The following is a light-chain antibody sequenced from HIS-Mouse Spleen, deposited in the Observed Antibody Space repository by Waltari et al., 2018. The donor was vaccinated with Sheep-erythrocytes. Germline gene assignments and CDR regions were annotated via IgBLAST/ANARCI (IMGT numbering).Light chain of an antibody. CDR1: QSVSSY. CDR3: QQLSNWLT. J-gene: IGKJ4*01. CDR2: DAS. Sequence: EIVLTQSPATLSLSPGERATPPCRASQSVSSYLAWYQRKPGQAPRLRIYDASNGATGIPAMFSGSGCVTDFTLTISSLGPRYFAVYCCQQLSNWLTFGRGTKVEIK. V-gene: IGKV3-11*01.